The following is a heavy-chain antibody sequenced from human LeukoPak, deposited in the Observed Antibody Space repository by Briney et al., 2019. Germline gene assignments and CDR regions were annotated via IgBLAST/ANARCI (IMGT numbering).Heavy chain of an antibody. D-gene: IGHD2-15*01. CDR1: GGTFSSYA. CDR2: IIPILGIA. J-gene: IGHJ4*02. V-gene: IGHV1-69*04. Sequence: SVKVSCEASGGTFSSYAISWVRQAPGQGLEWMGRIIPILGIANYAQKFQGRVTITADKSTSTAYMELSSLRSEDTAVYYCATVVVAATLGSYFDYWGQGTLVTVSS. CDR3: ATVVVAATLGSYFDY.